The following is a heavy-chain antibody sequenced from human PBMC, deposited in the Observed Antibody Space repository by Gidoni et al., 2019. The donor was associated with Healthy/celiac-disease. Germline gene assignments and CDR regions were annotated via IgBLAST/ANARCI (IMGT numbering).Heavy chain of an antibody. CDR3: ATDTAMIRFDY. CDR1: GVTFSSYA. D-gene: IGHD5-18*01. J-gene: IGHJ4*02. CDR2: ISGSGGST. V-gene: IGHV3-23*01. Sequence: EVQLLESGGGMVQPGGSLRLSCAASGVTFSSYAMSWVRQAPGKGLEWVSAISGSGGSTYYADSVKGRFTISRDNSKNTLYLQMNSLRAEDTAVYYCATDTAMIRFDYWGQGTLVTVSS.